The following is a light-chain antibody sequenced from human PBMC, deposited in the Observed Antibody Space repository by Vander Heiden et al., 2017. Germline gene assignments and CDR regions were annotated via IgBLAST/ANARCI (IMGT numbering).Light chain of an antibody. CDR1: QSVSSN. V-gene: IGKV3-15*01. J-gene: IGKJ5*01. CDR3: QQNNNWPPIT. Sequence: EIVMTQSPATLSVSPGERATLSCRASQSVSSNLAWYQQKPGQAPRLLIYGASTRDTGISARFSGSGYGKEFTLTISSRQSEDFAVYYCQQNNNWPPITFGQGTPLDIK. CDR2: GAS.